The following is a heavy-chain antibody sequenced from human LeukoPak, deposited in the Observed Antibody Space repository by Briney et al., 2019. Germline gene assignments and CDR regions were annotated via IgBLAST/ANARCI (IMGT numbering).Heavy chain of an antibody. CDR2: INSDGSST. V-gene: IGHV3-74*01. CDR3: ARDFRFSPDY. CDR1: GFTVSRSY. J-gene: IGHJ4*02. Sequence: GGSLRLSCAASGFTVSRSYMSWVRQAPGKGLVWVSRINSDGSSTKYADSVKGRFTISRDNAKNTLFLQMNSVRAEDTAVYHCARDFRFSPDYWGQGTLVTVSS.